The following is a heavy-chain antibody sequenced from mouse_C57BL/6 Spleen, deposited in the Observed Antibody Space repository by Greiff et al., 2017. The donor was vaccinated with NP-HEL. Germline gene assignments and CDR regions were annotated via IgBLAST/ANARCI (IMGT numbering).Heavy chain of an antibody. CDR2: IHPNSGST. D-gene: IGHD1-1*01. J-gene: IGHJ4*01. Sequence: QVQLQQPGAELVKPGASVKLSCKASGYTFTSYWMHWVKQRPGQGLEWIGMIHPNSGSTNYNEKFKSKATLTVDKSSSTAYMQLSSLTSEDSAVYYCARDTTVVVDYYAMDYWGQGTSVTVSS. CDR3: ARDTTVVVDYYAMDY. CDR1: GYTFTSYW. V-gene: IGHV1-64*01.